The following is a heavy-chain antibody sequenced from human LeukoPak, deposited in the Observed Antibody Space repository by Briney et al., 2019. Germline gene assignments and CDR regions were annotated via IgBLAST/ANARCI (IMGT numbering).Heavy chain of an antibody. D-gene: IGHD3-22*01. CDR3: ARWHYDSSGYYLFDY. V-gene: IGHV3-21*01. J-gene: IGHJ4*02. CDR1: GFTFSSYS. Sequence: PGGALRLSRAASGFTFSSYSMNCVRQAPAKGLECVSSISSSSRYIYCTDSVKGRFNISRDNAKNSLYLQMNSLRDEDTAVYYCARWHYDSSGYYLFDYWGQGTLV. CDR2: ISSSSRYI.